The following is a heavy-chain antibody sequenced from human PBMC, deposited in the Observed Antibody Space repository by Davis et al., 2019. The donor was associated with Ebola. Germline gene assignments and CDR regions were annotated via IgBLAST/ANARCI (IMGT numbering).Heavy chain of an antibody. D-gene: IGHD4-11*01. V-gene: IGHV4-30-4*02. CDR2: IDYNGNA. J-gene: IGHJ5*01. CDR3: ARIDNSASFDS. CDR1: GGSISGGGYY. Sequence: PSETLSLTCTVSGGSISGGGYYWTWIRQIPGKGLEWIGYIDYNGNAFYNPSLQSRVTISVDASKNRFSLRLGSVTAADTAVYYCARIDNSASFDSWGQGTLVTVSS.